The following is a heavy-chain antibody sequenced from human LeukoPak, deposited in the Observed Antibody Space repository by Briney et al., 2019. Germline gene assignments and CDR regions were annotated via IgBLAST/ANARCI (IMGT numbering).Heavy chain of an antibody. CDR2: VYYSGST. J-gene: IGHJ5*02. D-gene: IGHD2-2*01. CDR1: GGSISDTLYY. V-gene: IGHV4-39*01. CDR3: ARVRASWGYHRPGWFDP. Sequence: KPSETLSLTCTVSGGSISDTLYYWGWIRQPPGKGLEWIASVYYSGSTYYNPSLQSRVTISVDTSKNQFSLKLSSVTAADTAVYYCARVRASWGYHRPGWFDPWGQGTLVTVSS.